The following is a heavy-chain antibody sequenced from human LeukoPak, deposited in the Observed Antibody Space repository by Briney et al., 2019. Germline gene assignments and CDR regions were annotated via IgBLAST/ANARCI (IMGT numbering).Heavy chain of an antibody. Sequence: PGGSLRLSCAASGFTFSSDAMSWVRHPPAKGLEVVSAISSRCGSTYDAASAKGRFTISRDNSTNNLYLQMNSPRAADKAVYYCGKGTAHGFGKDAFDIWGQGTMVTVSS. J-gene: IGHJ3*02. CDR3: GKGTAHGFGKDAFDI. CDR1: GFTFSSDA. D-gene: IGHD3-10*01. V-gene: IGHV3-23*01. CDR2: ISSRCGST.